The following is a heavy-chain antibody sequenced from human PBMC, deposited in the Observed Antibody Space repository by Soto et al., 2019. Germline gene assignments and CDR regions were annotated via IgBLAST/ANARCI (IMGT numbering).Heavy chain of an antibody. Sequence: EVQLVESGGGLVPPGGSLRLYCAGAGLTFSSYWMSWVRQAPGKGLERVANIKQDGSEKYYVDSVNGRFPISSDNAKNSLYLQMHSLRVEDTAVYYCAREKRANGYFDYWGQGTLVAVSP. CDR3: AREKRANGYFDY. V-gene: IGHV3-7*01. CDR1: GLTFSSYW. CDR2: IKQDGSEK. D-gene: IGHD6-25*01. J-gene: IGHJ4*02.